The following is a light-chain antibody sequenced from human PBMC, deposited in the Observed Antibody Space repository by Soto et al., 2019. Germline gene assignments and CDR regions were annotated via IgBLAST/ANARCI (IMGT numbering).Light chain of an antibody. J-gene: IGLJ3*02. CDR1: SSNIGAGYD. Sequence: QAVVTQPPSVSGAPGQRVTISCTWSSSNIGAGYDVHWYQQLPGTAPKLLISGNSNRPSGVPDRFSGSKSGTSASLAITGLQAEEEADYYCQSYDSSLSALFGGGTKLTVL. V-gene: IGLV1-40*01. CDR3: QSYDSSLSAL. CDR2: GNS.